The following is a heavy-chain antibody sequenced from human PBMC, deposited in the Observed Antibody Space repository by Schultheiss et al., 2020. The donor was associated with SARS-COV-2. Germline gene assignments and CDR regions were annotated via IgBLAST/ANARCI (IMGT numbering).Heavy chain of an antibody. J-gene: IGHJ4*02. Sequence: GGSLRLSCAASGFTFSSYDMHWVRQATGKGLEWVSAIGTAGDTYYPGSVKGRFTISRENAKNSLYLQMNSLRAEDTAVYYCAKSKGSSGLFDYWGQGTLVTVSS. D-gene: IGHD6-13*01. CDR3: AKSKGSSGLFDY. CDR1: GFTFSSYD. V-gene: IGHV3-13*01. CDR2: IGTAGDT.